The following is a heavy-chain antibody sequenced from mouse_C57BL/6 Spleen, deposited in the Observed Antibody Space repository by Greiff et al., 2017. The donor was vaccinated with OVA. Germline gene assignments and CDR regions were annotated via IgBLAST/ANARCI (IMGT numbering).Heavy chain of an antibody. J-gene: IGHJ4*01. Sequence: QVQLQQSGAELVRPGASVTLSCKASGYTFTDYEMHWVKQTPVHGLEWIGAIDPETGGTAYNQKFKGKAILTADKSSSTAYMELRSLTSEDSAVYYCTRGGVTTVVARYAMDYWGQGTSVTVSS. CDR1: GYTFTDYE. CDR3: TRGGVTTVVARYAMDY. D-gene: IGHD1-1*01. CDR2: IDPETGGT. V-gene: IGHV1-15*01.